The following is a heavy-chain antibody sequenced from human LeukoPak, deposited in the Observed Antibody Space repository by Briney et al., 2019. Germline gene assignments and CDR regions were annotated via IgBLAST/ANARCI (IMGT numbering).Heavy chain of an antibody. D-gene: IGHD3-16*02. CDR1: GYSFTSYW. J-gene: IGHJ4*02. CDR3: ARMIGLGEVSPYFDY. Sequence: GESLKISCKGSGYSFTSYWIGWVRQMPGKGLEWMGIIYPGDSDTRYSPSFQGQVTISADKSISTAYLQWSSLKASDTAMYYCARMIGLGEVSPYFDYWGQGTLVTVSS. V-gene: IGHV5-51*01. CDR2: IYPGDSDT.